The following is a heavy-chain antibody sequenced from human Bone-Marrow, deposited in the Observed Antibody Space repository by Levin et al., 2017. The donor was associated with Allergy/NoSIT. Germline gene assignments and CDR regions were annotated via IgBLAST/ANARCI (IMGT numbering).Heavy chain of an antibody. CDR1: RVTFNSYD. CDR2: IVPMFGRP. Sequence: VKVSCKASRVTFNSYDISWLRQAPGQGLEWVGGIVPMFGRPRYAEKFEGRVTITADESTKTAYLEFNSLRSEDSAVYYCARREMYNWNYLWFDPWGQGTLLTVST. J-gene: IGHJ5*02. D-gene: IGHD1-7*01. CDR3: ARREMYNWNYLWFDP. V-gene: IGHV1-69*13.